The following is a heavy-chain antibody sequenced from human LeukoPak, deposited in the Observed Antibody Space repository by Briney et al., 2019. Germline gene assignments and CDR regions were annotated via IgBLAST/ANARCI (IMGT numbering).Heavy chain of an antibody. CDR2: ISSSSSYI. CDR3: ASVGVTSFDY. CDR1: GFTFSSYS. J-gene: IGHJ4*02. D-gene: IGHD2-21*02. Sequence: PGGSLRLSCAASGFTFSSYSMNWVRQAPGKGLEWVSSISSSSSYIYYADSVKGRFTISRDNAKNSLYLLMNSLRAEDTAVYYCASVGVTSFDYWGQGTLVTVSS. V-gene: IGHV3-21*01.